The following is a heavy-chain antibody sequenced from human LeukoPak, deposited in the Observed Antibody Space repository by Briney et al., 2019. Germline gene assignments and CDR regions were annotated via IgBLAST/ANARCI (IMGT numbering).Heavy chain of an antibody. J-gene: IGHJ5*02. CDR1: GFTFSSYG. Sequence: PGGSLRLPCAASGFTFSSYGMHWVRQAPGKGLEWVAFIRYDGSNKYYADSVKGRFTISRDNSKNTLYLQMNSLRAEDTAVYYCAKDHAYYDFWSGYLNWFDPWGQGTLVTVSS. V-gene: IGHV3-30*02. CDR3: AKDHAYYDFWSGYLNWFDP. CDR2: IRYDGSNK. D-gene: IGHD3-3*01.